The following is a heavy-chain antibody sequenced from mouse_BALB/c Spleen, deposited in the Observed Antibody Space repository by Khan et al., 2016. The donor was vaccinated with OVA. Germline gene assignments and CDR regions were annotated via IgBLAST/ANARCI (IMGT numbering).Heavy chain of an antibody. CDR1: GFSFSSYS. D-gene: IGHD1-1*01. J-gene: IGHJ2*01. CDR2: ISSGGTYT. Sequence: EVELVESGGGLVRPGGSLKLSCAASGFSFSSYSMSWVRQTPEKRLEWVATISSGGTYTYYPDSVKGRFTISRDNAKNTPYLQMRSLKSEDTAMYYCPRDRGYSGHNPYFDYWGQGTTLTVSS. CDR3: PRDRGYSGHNPYFDY. V-gene: IGHV5-6-4*01.